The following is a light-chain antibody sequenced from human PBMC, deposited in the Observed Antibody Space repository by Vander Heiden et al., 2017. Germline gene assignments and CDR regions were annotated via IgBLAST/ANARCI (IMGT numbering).Light chain of an antibody. V-gene: IGKV4-1*01. CDR2: CAS. J-gene: IGKJ1*01. CDR3: QQYYATPGT. Sequence: DLVAPHSPPSLAVSRGQRATLHCPSSQNLLFDVNNKNYLAWYQQRLGQPPKLLMYCASTLESGVPDRFSGSGSGTDFTLTISSLQAEDVAAYYCQQYYATPGTFGQGTKVEIK. CDR1: QNLLFDVNNKNY.